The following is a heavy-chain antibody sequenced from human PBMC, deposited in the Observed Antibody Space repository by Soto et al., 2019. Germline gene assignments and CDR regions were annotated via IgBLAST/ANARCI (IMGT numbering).Heavy chain of an antibody. CDR2: IYYSGST. V-gene: IGHV4-59*01. CDR1: GGSISSYY. D-gene: IGHD5-12*01. J-gene: IGHJ6*03. Sequence: PSETLSLTCTVSGGSISSYYWSWIRQPPGKGLEWIGYIYYSGSTNYNPSLKSRVTISVDTSKNQFSLKLSSVTAADTAVYYCARAYGYSGNELYYMDVWGKGTTVTVSS. CDR3: ARAYGYSGNELYYMDV.